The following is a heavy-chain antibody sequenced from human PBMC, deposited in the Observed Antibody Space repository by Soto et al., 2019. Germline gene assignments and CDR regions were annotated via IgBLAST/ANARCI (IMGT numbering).Heavy chain of an antibody. Sequence: GGSLILSCAASGFTFSGYTMNWVRQAPGKGLEWVSYISSSSTIDYADSVKGRFTISRDNAKNSLYLQMNSLRDEDTAVYYCARSQMNDYWGQGTLVTVSS. V-gene: IGHV3-48*02. CDR2: ISSSSTI. CDR3: ARSQMNDY. CDR1: GFTFSGYT. J-gene: IGHJ4*02.